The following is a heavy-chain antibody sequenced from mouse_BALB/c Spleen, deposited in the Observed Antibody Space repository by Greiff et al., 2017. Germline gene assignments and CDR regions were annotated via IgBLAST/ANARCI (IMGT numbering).Heavy chain of an antibody. D-gene: IGHD1-2*01. CDR3: ARGQFMGYFDV. V-gene: IGHV5-6-5*01. J-gene: IGHJ1*01. Sequence: EVQLVESGGGLVKPGGSLKLSCAASGFTFSSYAMSWVRQTPEKRLEWVASISSGGSTYYPDSVKGRFTISRDNARNILYLQMSSLRSEDTAMYYCARGQFMGYFDVWGAGTTVTVSS. CDR1: GFTFSSYA. CDR2: ISSGGST.